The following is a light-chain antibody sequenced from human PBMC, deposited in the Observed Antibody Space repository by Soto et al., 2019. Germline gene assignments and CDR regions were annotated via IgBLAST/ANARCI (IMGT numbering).Light chain of an antibody. J-gene: IGKJ5*01. V-gene: IGKV2-28*01. CDR3: AQGLQIPLT. CDR2: LRS. Sequence: DIEMTQSPLSLPVNPGEPASISCRASQSLLHSNGSNYLDWYLQKPGQSPQLLIYLRSYRASGVPARFSGGGSGTEFTLKISRVEAEDVGIYYCAQGLQIPLTFGQGTRLEIK. CDR1: QSLLHSNGSNY.